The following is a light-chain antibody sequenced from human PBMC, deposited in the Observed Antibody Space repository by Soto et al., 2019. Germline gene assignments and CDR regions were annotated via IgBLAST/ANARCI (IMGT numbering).Light chain of an antibody. CDR1: SGHSSYI. Sequence: QSVLTQSSSASASLGSSVKLTCTLSSGHSSYIIAWHQQQPGKAPRYLMKLEGSGSYNKGSGVPDRVSGSSSGADRYLTISNLQFEAEADYYCETWDSNTRVFGGGTKLTVL. CDR2: LEGSGSY. V-gene: IGLV4-60*02. CDR3: ETWDSNTRV. J-gene: IGLJ2*01.